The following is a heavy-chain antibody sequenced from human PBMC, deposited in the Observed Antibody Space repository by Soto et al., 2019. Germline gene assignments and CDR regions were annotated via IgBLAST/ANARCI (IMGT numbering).Heavy chain of an antibody. J-gene: IGHJ4*02. Sequence: EVQLLESGGGLVQPGGSLRLSFAASGITFSSYAMNWVRQAPGKGLEWVSVISNRGDTTYYADTVKGRFTISRDNSKNALYLQRNCLRAEDTAMYYCAKDKEVATIGGAFDYWGQGTLLTVSS. CDR3: AKDKEVATIGGAFDY. V-gene: IGHV3-23*01. CDR2: ISNRGDTT. CDR1: GITFSSYA. D-gene: IGHD5-12*01.